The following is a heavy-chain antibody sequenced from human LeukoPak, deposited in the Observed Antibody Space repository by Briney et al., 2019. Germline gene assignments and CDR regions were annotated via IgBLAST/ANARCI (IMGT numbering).Heavy chain of an antibody. CDR3: AKFMVVVPAAPNDY. CDR1: GFTFSSYA. V-gene: IGHV3-23*01. J-gene: IGHJ4*02. D-gene: IGHD2-2*01. Sequence: GGSLRLSCAASGFTFSSYAMRWVRQAPGKGREWVSAISGSGGRTYYADSVNGRFTISTDNSKNTLYLQMNSLRAEDTAVYYCAKFMVVVPAAPNDYGGQGNLVTVSS. CDR2: ISGSGGRT.